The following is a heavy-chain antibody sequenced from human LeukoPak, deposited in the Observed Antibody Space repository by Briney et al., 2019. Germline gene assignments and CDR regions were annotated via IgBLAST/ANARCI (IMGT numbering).Heavy chain of an antibody. D-gene: IGHD1-26*01. Sequence: GGSLRLSCAASGFTVSSNYMTWVRQAPGKGLDWVSVIYSGGTTYYADSVKGRFTISRDNSKNTVFLQMNRLRAEDTAVYYCARGGTWDALDAFDIWGQGTMVTVSS. CDR2: IYSGGTT. CDR3: ARGGTWDALDAFDI. CDR1: GFTVSSNY. V-gene: IGHV3-66*01. J-gene: IGHJ3*02.